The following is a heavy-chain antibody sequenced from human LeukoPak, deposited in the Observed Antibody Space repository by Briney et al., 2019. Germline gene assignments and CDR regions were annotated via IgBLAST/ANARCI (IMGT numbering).Heavy chain of an antibody. V-gene: IGHV4-34*01. Sequence: SETLSLTCAVYGGSFSGYYWNWIRQPPGKGLEWIGEINHSGSTNYNPSLQSRVTISVDTSKSQFSLNLSSVTAADTAVYYRAKSSSYYYENYWGQGTLVTVSS. CDR2: INHSGST. CDR3: AKSSSYYYENY. J-gene: IGHJ4*02. D-gene: IGHD3-22*01. CDR1: GGSFSGYY.